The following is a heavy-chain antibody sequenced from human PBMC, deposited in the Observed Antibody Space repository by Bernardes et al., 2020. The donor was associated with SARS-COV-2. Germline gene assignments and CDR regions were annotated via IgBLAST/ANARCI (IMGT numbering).Heavy chain of an antibody. D-gene: IGHD3-10*01. CDR3: ARDSTVSWFGTDY. V-gene: IGHV1-2*02. CDR1: GYTFTGYY. CDR2: INANSGGT. Sequence: ASVKVSCKASGYTFTGYYIHWVRQAPGQGLEWMGWINANSGGTNYAQKFQGRVTMTRDTSISTAYMELSRLRSDDTAVFYCARDSTVSWFGTDYWGHGTLVTVSS. J-gene: IGHJ4*01.